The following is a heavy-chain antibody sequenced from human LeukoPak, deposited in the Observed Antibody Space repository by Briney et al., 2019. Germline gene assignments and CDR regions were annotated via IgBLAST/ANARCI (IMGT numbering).Heavy chain of an antibody. CDR2: IIPIFGTA. CDR1: GGTFSSYA. Sequence: SVKVSSKASGGTFSSYAISWVRQAPGQGLEWTGGIIPIFGTANYAQKFQGRVTITADESTSTAYMELSSLRSEDTAVYYCALSRVTNWGYYYYYYGMDVWGQGTTVTVSS. D-gene: IGHD7-27*01. V-gene: IGHV1-69*13. CDR3: ALSRVTNWGYYYYYYGMDV. J-gene: IGHJ6*02.